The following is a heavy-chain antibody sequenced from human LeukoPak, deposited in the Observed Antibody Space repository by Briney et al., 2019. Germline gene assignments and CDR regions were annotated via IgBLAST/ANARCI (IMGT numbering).Heavy chain of an antibody. D-gene: IGHD3-10*01. CDR2: INQDGREK. Sequence: GGSLRLSCAASGFTFSSYWMSWVRQAPGKGLEWVANINQDGREKYYVGSVKGRFTISRDNSKNTLYLQMNSLRAEDTAVYYCAKDRGIISDYWGQGILVTVSS. J-gene: IGHJ4*02. V-gene: IGHV3-7*03. CDR1: GFTFSSYW. CDR3: AKDRGIISDY.